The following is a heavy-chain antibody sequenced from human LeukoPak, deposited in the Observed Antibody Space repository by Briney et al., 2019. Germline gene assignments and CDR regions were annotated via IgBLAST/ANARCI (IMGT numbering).Heavy chain of an antibody. D-gene: IGHD3-10*01. CDR3: ARRGGITMVRGSSRWFDP. Sequence: PGGPLRLSCAASGFTFSNAWMSWIRQPPGKGLEWIGSIYYTGSTYYNPSLKSRVTISVYTSQNQFSLKLSSVTAADTAVYYCARRGGITMVRGSSRWFDPWGQGTLVTVSS. J-gene: IGHJ5*02. CDR2: IYYTGST. V-gene: IGHV4-38-2*01. CDR1: GFTFSNAW.